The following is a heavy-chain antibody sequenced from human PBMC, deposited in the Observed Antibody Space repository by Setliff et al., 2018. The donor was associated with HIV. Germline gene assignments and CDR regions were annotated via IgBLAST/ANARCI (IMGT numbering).Heavy chain of an antibody. Sequence: ETLSLTCTVSGGSISNYYWSWIRQPPGKGLEWIGCGYYSGITHYDPSLKSRVSISVDASKNQFSLRLNSVTVADTAVYFCARSSRGSLRDLDYWGPGTLVTVS. CDR2: GYYSGIT. V-gene: IGHV4-59*08. CDR3: ARSSRGSLRDLDY. J-gene: IGHJ4*02. CDR1: GGSISNYY. D-gene: IGHD2-21*02.